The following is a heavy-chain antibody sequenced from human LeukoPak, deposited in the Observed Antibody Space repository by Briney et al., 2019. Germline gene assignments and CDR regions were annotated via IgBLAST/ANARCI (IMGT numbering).Heavy chain of an antibody. CDR3: AKWSVGGYCSGGSCPPFDY. V-gene: IGHV3-30*18. CDR2: ISYDGSNK. D-gene: IGHD2-15*01. J-gene: IGHJ4*02. CDR1: GITFSSYG. Sequence: PGGSLRLSCAASGITFSSYGMHWVRQAPGKGLEWVAVISYDGSNKYYADSVKGRFTISRDNSKNTLYLQMNSLRAEDTAVYYCAKWSVGGYCSGGSCPPFDYWGQGTLVTVSS.